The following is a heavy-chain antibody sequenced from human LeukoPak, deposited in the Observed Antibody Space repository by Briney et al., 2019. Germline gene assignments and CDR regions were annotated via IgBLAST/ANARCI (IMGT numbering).Heavy chain of an antibody. Sequence: GASVKVSCKASGGTCSSSAISWVRQAPGQGLEWMGRIIPILGIANYAQKFQGRVTITADKSTSTAYMELSSLRSEDTAVYYCARGGSGMPWFDPWGQGTLVTVSS. CDR1: GGTCSSSA. CDR2: IIPILGIA. D-gene: IGHD3-10*01. J-gene: IGHJ5*02. CDR3: ARGGSGMPWFDP. V-gene: IGHV1-69*04.